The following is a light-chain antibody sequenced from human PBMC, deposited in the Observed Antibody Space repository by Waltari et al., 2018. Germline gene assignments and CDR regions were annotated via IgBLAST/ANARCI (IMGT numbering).Light chain of an antibody. CDR3: QQSNSNPLT. V-gene: IGKV1-39*01. CDR1: QSISSY. Sequence: DIQMTQSPSSLSASVGDTVTITCRASQSISSYLDWYQQKPGKAPKLLIYAASSLQSGVPSRFSGSGSGTDFTLTISSLQPEDFATYYCQQSNSNPLTFGQGTQLEIK. CDR2: AAS. J-gene: IGKJ5*01.